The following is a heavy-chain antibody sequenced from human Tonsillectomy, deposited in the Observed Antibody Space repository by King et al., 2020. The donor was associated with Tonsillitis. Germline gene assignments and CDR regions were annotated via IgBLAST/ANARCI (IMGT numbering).Heavy chain of an antibody. Sequence: VQLVQSGGGLVQPGGSLRLSCAASGFTFSTYSMNWVRQAPGKGLEWVAYISSSSSRIYYADSVKGRFTISRDNAKNSLYLQMNSLRDEDTAVYYCARDRGYCSRICCYFGLFDSWGQGTLVTVSS. CDR3: ARDRGYCSRICCYFGLFDS. V-gene: IGHV3-48*02. CDR2: ISSSSSRI. D-gene: IGHD2-2*01. J-gene: IGHJ4*02. CDR1: GFTFSTYS.